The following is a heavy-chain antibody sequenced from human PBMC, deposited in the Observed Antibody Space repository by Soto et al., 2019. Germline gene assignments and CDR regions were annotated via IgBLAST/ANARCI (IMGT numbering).Heavy chain of an antibody. V-gene: IGHV1-3*01. CDR2: INAGNGNT. CDR1: GYTFTDYF. D-gene: IGHD6-6*01. CDR3: ARAEMSIGRGWYYYGMDV. Sequence: ASVKVSCKASGYTFTDYFMNWMRQAPGQRLEWMGWINAGNGNTKYSQKLQGRVTITRDTSSSTAYMELSSLRSEDTAVYYCARAEMSIGRGWYYYGMDVWGQGTTVTVSS. J-gene: IGHJ6*02.